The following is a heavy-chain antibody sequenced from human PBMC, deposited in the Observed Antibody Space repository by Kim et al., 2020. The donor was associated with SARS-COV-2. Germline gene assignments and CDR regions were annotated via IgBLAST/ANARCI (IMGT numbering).Heavy chain of an antibody. CDR3: ARAPRGYSYGVFDY. D-gene: IGHD5-18*01. V-gene: IGHV1-69*01. Sequence: AQKFQGRVTITADESTSTAYMELSSLRSEDTAVYYCARAPRGYSYGVFDYWGQGTLVTVSS. J-gene: IGHJ4*02.